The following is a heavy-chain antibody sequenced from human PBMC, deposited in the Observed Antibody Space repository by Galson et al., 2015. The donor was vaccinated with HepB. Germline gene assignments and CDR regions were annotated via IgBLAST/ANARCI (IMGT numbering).Heavy chain of an antibody. CDR2: ITGGSGTI. Sequence: SLRLSCAASGFTFSSYSINWVRQAPGEGLEWISYITGGSGTIYYADSVKGRFTISRDNAKNSVYLQMDSLRAEDTALYYCVRAWDPYTYAYLYWGQGTLVTVSS. CDR1: GFTFSSYS. CDR3: VRAWDPYTYAYLY. J-gene: IGHJ4*02. V-gene: IGHV3-48*04. D-gene: IGHD5-18*01.